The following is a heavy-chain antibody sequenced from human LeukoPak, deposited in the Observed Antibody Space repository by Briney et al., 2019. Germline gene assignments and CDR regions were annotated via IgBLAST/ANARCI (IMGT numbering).Heavy chain of an antibody. D-gene: IGHD3-22*01. V-gene: IGHV3-30-3*01. CDR2: ISYDGSSK. Sequence: GGSLRLSCAASGFTFSYYAMHWVRQAPGKGLEWVAVISYDGSSKYYADSVKGRFTISRDNSKNALYLQMNSLRAEDTAVYYCARVLNYYDSSGYYFSYWGQGTLVTVSS. CDR3: ARVLNYYDSSGYYFSY. CDR1: GFTFSYYA. J-gene: IGHJ4*02.